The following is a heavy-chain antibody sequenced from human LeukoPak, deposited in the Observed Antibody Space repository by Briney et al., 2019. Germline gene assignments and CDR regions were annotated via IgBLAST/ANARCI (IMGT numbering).Heavy chain of an antibody. CDR3: ARNRLDSSGYKSDYYYMDV. Sequence: RGESLKISCKCSGYSFTSYWIGWVRQMPGKGLEWMGIIYPGDSDTRYSPSFHSQVTISADKSISTAYLQWSSLKASDTAMYYCARNRLDSSGYKSDYYYMDVWGKGTTVTVSS. V-gene: IGHV5-51*01. CDR2: IYPGDSDT. D-gene: IGHD3-22*01. J-gene: IGHJ6*03. CDR1: GYSFTSYW.